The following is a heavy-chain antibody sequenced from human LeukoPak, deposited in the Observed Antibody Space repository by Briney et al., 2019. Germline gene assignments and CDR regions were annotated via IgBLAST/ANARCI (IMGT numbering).Heavy chain of an antibody. Sequence: PSETLSLTCTVSGGSISSSSYCWGWIRQPPGKGLEWIGSIYYSGSTYYNPSLKSRVTISVDTSKNQFSLKLSSVTAADTAIYYCACYYYDSSGYFDYWGQGTLVTVSS. D-gene: IGHD3-22*01. J-gene: IGHJ4*02. CDR3: ACYYYDSSGYFDY. V-gene: IGHV4-39*01. CDR1: GGSISSSSYC. CDR2: IYYSGST.